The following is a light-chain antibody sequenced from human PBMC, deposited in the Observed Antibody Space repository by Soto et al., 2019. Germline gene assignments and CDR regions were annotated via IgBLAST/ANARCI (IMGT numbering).Light chain of an antibody. CDR2: EVS. Sequence: QSALPQPPSASGSPGQSVTISCTGTSSDVGGYNYVSWYQQHPGKAPKLMIYEVSKRPSGVPDRFSGSKSGNTASLTVSGLQAEDEADYYCSSYAGSNVVLGGGTKGTVL. CDR3: SSYAGSNVV. V-gene: IGLV2-8*01. J-gene: IGLJ2*01. CDR1: SSDVGGYNY.